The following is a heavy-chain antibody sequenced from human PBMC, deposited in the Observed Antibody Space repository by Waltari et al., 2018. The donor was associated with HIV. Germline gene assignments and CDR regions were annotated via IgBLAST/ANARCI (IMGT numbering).Heavy chain of an antibody. CDR1: GFTFSSYG. D-gene: IGHD6-13*01. V-gene: IGHV3-30*18. J-gene: IGHJ4*02. CDR3: AKGSAPGNFDY. Sequence: QVQLVESGGGVVQRGRSLRLYWAASGFTFSSYGMHWVRQAPGKGLEWVAVISYDGSNKYYADSVKGRFTISRDNSKNTLYLQMNSLRAEDTAVYYCAKGSAPGNFDYWGQGTLVTVSS. CDR2: ISYDGSNK.